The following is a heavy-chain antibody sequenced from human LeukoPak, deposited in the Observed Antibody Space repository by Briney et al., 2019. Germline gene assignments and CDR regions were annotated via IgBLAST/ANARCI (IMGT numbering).Heavy chain of an antibody. Sequence: SETLSLTCAVYGGSFSGYYWSWIRQPPGKGLEWIGEINHSGSTNYNPSLKSRVTISVDTSKNQFSLKLSSVTAADTAVYYCARELKPRGHTVTIYYYYYYYMDVWGKGTTVTISS. CDR2: INHSGST. J-gene: IGHJ6*03. V-gene: IGHV4-34*01. CDR3: ARELKPRGHTVTIYYYYYYYMDV. CDR1: GGSFSGYY. D-gene: IGHD4-17*01.